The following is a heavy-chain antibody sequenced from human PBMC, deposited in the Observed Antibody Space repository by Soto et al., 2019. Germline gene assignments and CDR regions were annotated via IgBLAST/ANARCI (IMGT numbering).Heavy chain of an antibody. Sequence: ASVKVSCKASGYTFPGYYMHWVRQAPGQGLEWMGWINPNSGGTNYAQKFQGRVTMTRDTSISTAYMELSRLRSDDTAVYYCARVNVVVVAATREYYFDYWGQGTLVTVSS. CDR1: GYTFPGYY. CDR3: ARVNVVVVAATREYYFDY. D-gene: IGHD2-15*01. V-gene: IGHV1-2*02. J-gene: IGHJ4*02. CDR2: INPNSGGT.